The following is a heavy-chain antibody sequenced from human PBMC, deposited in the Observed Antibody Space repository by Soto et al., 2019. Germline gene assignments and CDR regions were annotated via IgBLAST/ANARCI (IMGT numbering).Heavy chain of an antibody. CDR3: AREGKQLPQENYYYFYGMDV. Sequence: ASVKVSCKASGYNFTHYGISWVRQAPGQGLEWMGWISADTDNRKYAQKFQGRLTMTTDTSTSTAYMELRSLGSDDSAVFYCAREGKQLPQENYYYFYGMDVWG. J-gene: IGHJ6*02. CDR1: GYNFTHYG. D-gene: IGHD6-13*01. CDR2: ISADTDNR. V-gene: IGHV1-18*01.